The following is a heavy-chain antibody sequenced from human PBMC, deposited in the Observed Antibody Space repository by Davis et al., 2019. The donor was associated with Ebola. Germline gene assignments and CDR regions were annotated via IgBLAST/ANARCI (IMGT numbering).Heavy chain of an antibody. CDR2: MSSDESDEYDGRDK. CDR3: AKRRCMYCSANSCGGLDV. CDR1: GFPCSKYG. J-gene: IGHJ6*02. V-gene: IGHV3-30*18. Sequence: GESPKISCSASGFPCSKYGMHWVRQAPGKGLEWVAGMSSDESDEYDGRDKTYADSVQGRFTIRRDNSKNTVYLEMSSLRLEDTAVYYCAKRRCMYCSANSCGGLDVWGQGTTVTVSS. D-gene: IGHD2-2*01.